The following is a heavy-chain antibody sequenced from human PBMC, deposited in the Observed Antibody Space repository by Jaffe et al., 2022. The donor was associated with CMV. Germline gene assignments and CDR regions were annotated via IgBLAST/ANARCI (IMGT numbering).Heavy chain of an antibody. CDR3: ARDEGPSYYSYGMDV. Sequence: QVQLVQSGTEVKKPGASVKVSCKASGYTFTRYGISWVRQAPGQGLEWMGWISAYNGNTNFAQKVQGRVTMTTDTSTSTAYMELRSLRSDDTAVYYCARDEGPSYYSYGMDVWGQGTTVTVSS. CDR1: GYTFTRYG. J-gene: IGHJ6*02. V-gene: IGHV1-18*01. CDR2: ISAYNGNT.